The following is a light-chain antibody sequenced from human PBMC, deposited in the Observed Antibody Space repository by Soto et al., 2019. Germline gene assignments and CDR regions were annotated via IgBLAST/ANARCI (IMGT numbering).Light chain of an antibody. CDR2: GNS. V-gene: IGLV1-40*01. CDR3: QSYESSLSGWV. CDR1: RSNIGSGYD. Sequence: QSVLTQPPSVSGAPGQRVTLSCTGSRSNIGSGYDVHWYQQLPGTAPKLLIYGNSNRPSGVPDRFSGSKSGTSASLAITGLQAEDEADYYCQSYESSLSGWVFGGGTKGTVL. J-gene: IGLJ2*01.